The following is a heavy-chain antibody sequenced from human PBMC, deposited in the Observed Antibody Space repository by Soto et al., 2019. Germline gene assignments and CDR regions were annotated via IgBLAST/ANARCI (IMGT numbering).Heavy chain of an antibody. CDR2: MIPIFGKA. V-gene: IGHV1-69*13. D-gene: IGHD1-26*01. CDR1: GDTFSSYA. J-gene: IGHJ3*02. CDR3: ARDSWYGSYSKVSDGFDI. Sequence: SVKVSCKASGDTFSSYAISWVRQAPGQGLEWMGGMIPIFGKANYAQKFQGRVTITADESTTTAYMELSSLRSEDTAVYYCARDSWYGSYSKVSDGFDIWGQGTMVTV.